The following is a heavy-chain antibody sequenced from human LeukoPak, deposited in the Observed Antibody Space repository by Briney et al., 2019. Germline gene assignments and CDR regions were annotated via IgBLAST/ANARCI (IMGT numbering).Heavy chain of an antibody. CDR1: GGSFSGYY. D-gene: IGHD4-17*01. V-gene: IGHV4-34*01. Sequence: SETLSLTCAVYGGSFSGYYWTWIRQPPGKGLEWIGEISHSGNTNYNPSLKSRVTISLDTSKNQFSLKLSSVTAADTAVYYCARGPYGGKEHYWGQGTLVTVSS. CDR2: ISHSGNT. J-gene: IGHJ4*02. CDR3: ARGPYGGKEHY.